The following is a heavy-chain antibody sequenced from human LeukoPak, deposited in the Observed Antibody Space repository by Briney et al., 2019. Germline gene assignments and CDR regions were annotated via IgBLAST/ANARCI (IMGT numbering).Heavy chain of an antibody. Sequence: GGSLRLSCAASGFTFSSHAMSWVRQAPGKGLEWVSAISGSGGSTYYADSVKGRFTISRDNSKNTLYLQMNSLRAEDMAVYYCAKSWSSSWYYFDYWGQGTLVTVSS. CDR1: GFTFSSHA. J-gene: IGHJ4*02. D-gene: IGHD6-13*01. CDR2: ISGSGGST. V-gene: IGHV3-23*01. CDR3: AKSWSSSWYYFDY.